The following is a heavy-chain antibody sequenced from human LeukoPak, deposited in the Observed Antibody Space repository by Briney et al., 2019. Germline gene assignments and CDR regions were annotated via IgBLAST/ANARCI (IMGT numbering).Heavy chain of an antibody. V-gene: IGHV4-30-2*01. J-gene: IGHJ5*02. CDR1: GGSISSGGYY. Sequence: SETLPLTCTVSGGSISSGGYYWSWIRQPPGKGLEWIGYIYHSGSTYYNPSLKSRVTISVDRSKNQFSLKLSSVTAADTAVYYCAREDIVVVPAAISPTGWFDPWGQGTLVTVSS. D-gene: IGHD2-2*01. CDR3: AREDIVVVPAAISPTGWFDP. CDR2: IYHSGST.